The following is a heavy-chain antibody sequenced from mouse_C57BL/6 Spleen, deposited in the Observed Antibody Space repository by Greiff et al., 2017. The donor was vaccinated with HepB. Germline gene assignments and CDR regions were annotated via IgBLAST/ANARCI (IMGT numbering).Heavy chain of an antibody. Sequence: VQLQQSGPELVKPGASVKISCKASGYAFSSSWMNWVKQRPGKGLEWIGRIYPGDGDTNYNGKFKGKATLTADKSSSTAYMQLSSLTSEDSAVYFCAKGIYYGNQEVYWGQGTLVTVSA. CDR2: IYPGDGDT. CDR1: GYAFSSSW. D-gene: IGHD2-1*01. CDR3: AKGIYYGNQEVY. J-gene: IGHJ3*01. V-gene: IGHV1-82*01.